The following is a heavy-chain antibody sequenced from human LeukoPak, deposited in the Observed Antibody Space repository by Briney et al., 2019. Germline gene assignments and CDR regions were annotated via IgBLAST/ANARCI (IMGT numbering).Heavy chain of an antibody. D-gene: IGHD3-22*01. CDR2: ISPSGDRT. V-gene: IGHV3-23*01. CDR1: GFTFSSYA. J-gene: IGHJ4*02. Sequence: GGSLRLSCAASGFTFSSYAMSWVRQAPGKGLEWVSFISPSGDRTYNVDSVEGRFTISRDNTRNTLYLQMNSLRDEDTGVYYCAIMHGYYDGSGFWVQWGQGTLVTVSS. CDR3: AIMHGYYDGSGFWVQ.